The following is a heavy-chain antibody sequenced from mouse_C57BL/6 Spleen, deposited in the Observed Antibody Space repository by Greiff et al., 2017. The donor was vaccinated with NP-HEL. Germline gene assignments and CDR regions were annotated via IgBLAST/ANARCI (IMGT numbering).Heavy chain of an antibody. Sequence: QVQLQQPGAELVKPGASVKLSCKASGYTFTSYWMHWVKQRPGQGLEWIGMIHPNSGSTNDNEKFKSKATLTVDKSSSTAYMQLSSLTSEDSAVYYCARRGYGSSHWYFDVWGTGTTVTVSS. D-gene: IGHD1-1*01. J-gene: IGHJ1*03. V-gene: IGHV1-64*01. CDR1: GYTFTSYW. CDR2: IHPNSGST. CDR3: ARRGYGSSHWYFDV.